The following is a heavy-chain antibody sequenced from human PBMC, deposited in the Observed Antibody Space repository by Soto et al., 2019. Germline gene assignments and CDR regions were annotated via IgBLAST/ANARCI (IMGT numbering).Heavy chain of an antibody. V-gene: IGHV3-21*01. CDR3: ARGPLYRSGGSCLPLDY. D-gene: IGHD2-15*01. J-gene: IGHJ4*02. CDR1: GFTFSSYS. CDR2: ISSSSSYI. Sequence: XGSLKLSFAASGFTFSSYSMNGVRQAPGKGLEWVSSISSSSSYIYYADSVKGRFTISRDNAKNSLYLQMNRLRAEDTAVYYCARGPLYRSGGSCLPLDYWGQGTLVTVPS.